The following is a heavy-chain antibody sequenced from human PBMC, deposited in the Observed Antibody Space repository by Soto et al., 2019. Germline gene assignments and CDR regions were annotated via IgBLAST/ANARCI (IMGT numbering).Heavy chain of an antibody. Sequence: ASETLSLTCTVSGGSISSGDYYWSWIRQPPGKGLEWIGYIYYSGSTYYNPSLKSRVTISVDTSKNQFSLKLSSVTAADTAVYYCARDLCSGGSCYSGYYYYGMDVWGQGTTVTVS. D-gene: IGHD2-15*01. CDR2: IYYSGST. V-gene: IGHV4-30-4*01. CDR3: ARDLCSGGSCYSGYYYYGMDV. J-gene: IGHJ6*02. CDR1: GGSISSGDYY.